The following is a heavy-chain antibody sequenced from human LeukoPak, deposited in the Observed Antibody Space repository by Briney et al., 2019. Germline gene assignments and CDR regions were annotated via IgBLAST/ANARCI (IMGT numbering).Heavy chain of an antibody. J-gene: IGHJ3*02. V-gene: IGHV4-39*01. CDR3: ARGAPSNDAFDI. CDR1: GGSISSSSYY. Sequence: SETLSLTCTVSGGSISSSSYYWGWIRQPPGKGLEWIGSIYYSGSTYYNPSLKSRVTISVDTSKNQFSLKLSSVTAADTAVYYCARGAPSNDAFDIWGQGTMVTVSS. CDR2: IYYSGST.